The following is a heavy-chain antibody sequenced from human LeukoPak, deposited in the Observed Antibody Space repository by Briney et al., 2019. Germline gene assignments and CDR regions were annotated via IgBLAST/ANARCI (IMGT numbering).Heavy chain of an antibody. Sequence: GGSLRLSCAASGFTFSSYAMSWVRQAPGKGLEWVANIKQDGSEKYYVDSVKGRFTISRDNSKNSLYLQMNSLRAEDTAVYYCARDIVVVTAILDYWGQGTLVTVSS. J-gene: IGHJ4*02. V-gene: IGHV3-7*01. CDR3: ARDIVVVTAILDY. D-gene: IGHD2-21*02. CDR2: IKQDGSEK. CDR1: GFTFSSYA.